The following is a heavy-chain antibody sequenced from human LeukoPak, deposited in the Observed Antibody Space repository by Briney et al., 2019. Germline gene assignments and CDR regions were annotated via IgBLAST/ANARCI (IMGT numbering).Heavy chain of an antibody. Sequence: GGSLRLSCAASGVTFSSYAMSWVRQAPGKGLEWVSAISGSGGSTYYADSVKGRFTISRDNSKNTLYLQMNSLRAEDTAVYYCAKVRMVYAIQVSACFDYWGQGTLVTVFS. CDR1: GVTFSSYA. J-gene: IGHJ4*02. CDR2: ISGSGGST. D-gene: IGHD2-8*01. V-gene: IGHV3-23*01. CDR3: AKVRMVYAIQVSACFDY.